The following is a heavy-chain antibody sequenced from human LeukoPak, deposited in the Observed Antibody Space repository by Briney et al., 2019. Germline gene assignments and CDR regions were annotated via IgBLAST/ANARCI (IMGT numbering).Heavy chain of an antibody. CDR3: ARAYHSSWYLNWFDP. CDR1: GGSISSYY. Sequence: SETLSLTCTVSGGSISSYYWSWIRQPPGKGLEWIGFIYYSGGSNYNPSLKSRVTISIDTSENQFSLRLTSVTAADTAVYYCARAYHSSWYLNWFDPWGQGTLVTVSS. V-gene: IGHV4-59*08. D-gene: IGHD6-13*01. J-gene: IGHJ5*02. CDR2: IYYSGGS.